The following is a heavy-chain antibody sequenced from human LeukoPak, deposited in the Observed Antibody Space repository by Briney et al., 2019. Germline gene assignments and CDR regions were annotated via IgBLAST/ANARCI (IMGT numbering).Heavy chain of an antibody. V-gene: IGHV1-46*01. CDR2: INPNGGRT. D-gene: IGHD4-23*01. J-gene: IGHJ3*01. Sequence: ASVKVSCKASGYTFTSYYMHWVRQAPGQGLEWLGIINPNGGRTNYAQTFQGRVTMTRDTSTTTVYMELSSLRSEDTAVYYCARDMSTRVTPISYAFDVWGQGTMVTVSS. CDR1: GYTFTSYY. CDR3: ARDMSTRVTPISYAFDV.